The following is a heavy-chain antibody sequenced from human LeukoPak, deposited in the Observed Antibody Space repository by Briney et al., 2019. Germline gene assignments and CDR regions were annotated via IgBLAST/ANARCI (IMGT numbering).Heavy chain of an antibody. D-gene: IGHD1-14*01. CDR1: GGSISSGSYY. CDR3: ARGFGMDY. J-gene: IGHJ4*02. V-gene: IGHV4-39*07. CDR2: INHSGST. Sequence: SETLSLTCTVSGGSISSGSYYWSWIRQPPGKGLEWIGEINHSGSTNYNPSLKSRVTISVDTSKNQFSLKLSSVTAADTAVYYCARGFGMDYWGQGTLVTVSS.